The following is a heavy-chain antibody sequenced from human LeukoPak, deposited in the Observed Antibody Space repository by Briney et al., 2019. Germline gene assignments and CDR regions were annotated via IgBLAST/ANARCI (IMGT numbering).Heavy chain of an antibody. CDR2: IRYDGINK. V-gene: IGHV3-30*02. CDR3: VKTGSGWYSDY. Sequence: GGSLRLSCAASGFSFSAYAMSWVRQAPGKGPEWVALIRYDGINKYYGDSVKGRFTISRDNSKNMLYLQMNSLRAEDTAVYYCVKTGSGWYSDYWGQGARVTASS. CDR1: GFSFSAYA. J-gene: IGHJ4*02. D-gene: IGHD6-13*01.